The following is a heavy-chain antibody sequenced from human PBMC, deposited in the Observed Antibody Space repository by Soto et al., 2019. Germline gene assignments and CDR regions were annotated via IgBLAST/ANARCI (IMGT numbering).Heavy chain of an antibody. Sequence: QLQLQESGPGLVKPSETLSLTCTVSGGSISSSSYYWGWIRQPPGKGLEWIGSIYYSGSTYYNPSLKSRVTISVDTSKNQFSLKLSSVTAADTAVYYCARKGGVYCSGGSCPARYFDYWGQGTLVTVSS. J-gene: IGHJ4*02. D-gene: IGHD2-15*01. CDR1: GGSISSSSYY. CDR2: IYYSGST. V-gene: IGHV4-39*01. CDR3: ARKGGVYCSGGSCPARYFDY.